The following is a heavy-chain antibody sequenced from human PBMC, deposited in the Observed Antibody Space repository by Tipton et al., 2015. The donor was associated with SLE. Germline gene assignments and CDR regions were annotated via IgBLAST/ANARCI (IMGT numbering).Heavy chain of an antibody. Sequence: TLSLTCIVSDSSISSNFWSWIRQSPGKGLEWIGYSDDIGSTNYNPSLKGRVTISVGTSKNRFSLQMRSVTAADTAVYYCARNFPPDYWGQGTLVTVSS. CDR1: DSSISSNF. V-gene: IGHV4-59*01. CDR2: SDDIGST. CDR3: ARNFPPDY. J-gene: IGHJ4*02.